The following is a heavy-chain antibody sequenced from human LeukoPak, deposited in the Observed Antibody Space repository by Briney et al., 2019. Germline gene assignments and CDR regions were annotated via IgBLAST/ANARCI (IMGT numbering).Heavy chain of an antibody. CDR1: GGTFSSNT. CDR3: ARGVRTYYYDSSGPPYFDY. V-gene: IGHV1-18*01. CDR2: ISAYNGNT. J-gene: IGHJ4*02. D-gene: IGHD3-22*01. Sequence: ASVKVSCKASGGTFSSNTISWVRQAPGQGLEWMGWISAYNGNTNYAQKLQGRVTMTTDTSTSTAYMELRSLRSDDTAVYYCARGVRTYYYDSSGPPYFDYWGQGTLVTVSS.